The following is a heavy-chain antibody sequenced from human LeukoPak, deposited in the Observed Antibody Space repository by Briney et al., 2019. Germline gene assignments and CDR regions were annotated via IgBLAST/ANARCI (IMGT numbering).Heavy chain of an antibody. V-gene: IGHV3-53*01. D-gene: IGHD3-10*01. Sequence: GDSLRLSCAPSGFTVSSNYMSWVRQAPGKGLEWVSVFYSDTSTYYTESVKGRFTVSRDNSKNTLYLQMNSLRAEDTAVYYCARDLGVRGVISFGFDYWDQGTLVTVSS. CDR1: GFTVSSNY. CDR3: ARDLGVRGVISFGFDY. J-gene: IGHJ4*02. CDR2: FYSDTST.